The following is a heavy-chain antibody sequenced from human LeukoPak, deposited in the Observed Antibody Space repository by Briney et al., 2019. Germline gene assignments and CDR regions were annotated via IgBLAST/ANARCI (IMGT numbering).Heavy chain of an antibody. D-gene: IGHD3-10*01. CDR2: IYYSGTT. CDR3: ASRFRRGSGSYYPYYYYMDV. J-gene: IGHJ6*03. V-gene: IGHV4-39*07. Sequence: SETLSLTCTVSDGSLSSSSYYWGWIRQPPGKGLQWIGNIYYSGTTYYNPSLKSRVTISVDTSKNQFSLKLSSVTAADTAVYYCASRFRRGSGSYYPYYYYMDVWGKGTTVTVSS. CDR1: DGSLSSSSYY.